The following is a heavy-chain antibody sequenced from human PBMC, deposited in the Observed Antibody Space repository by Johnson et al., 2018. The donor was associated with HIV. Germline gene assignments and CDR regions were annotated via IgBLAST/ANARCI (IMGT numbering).Heavy chain of an antibody. V-gene: IGHV3-11*04. CDR2: ISTSGSTI. CDR3: ARAGKWSGDAFDI. D-gene: IGHD3-10*01. Sequence: VQLVESGGGLVKPGGSLRLSCAGSGFTFSDHYMSWVRQAPGKGLEWVSYISTSGSTIYYADSVKGRFTISRDNAKNSLSLQMNSLRAEDTAVYYCARAGKWSGDAFDIWGQGTTVTVSS. J-gene: IGHJ3*02. CDR1: GFTFSDHY.